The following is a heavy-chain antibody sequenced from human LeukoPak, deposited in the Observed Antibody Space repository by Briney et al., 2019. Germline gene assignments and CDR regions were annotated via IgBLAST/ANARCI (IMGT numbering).Heavy chain of an antibody. CDR2: IYTSGST. CDR1: GGSIRGYF. Sequence: SETLSLTCAVYGGSIRGYFWTWIRQPPGKGLEWIGRIYTSGSTNYNPSLKSRVTMSVDTSKNQFSLKLSSVTAADTAVYYCARVSGYDYRSYWYFDLWGRGTLVTVSS. J-gene: IGHJ2*01. D-gene: IGHD5-12*01. CDR3: ARVSGYDYRSYWYFDL. V-gene: IGHV4-59*10.